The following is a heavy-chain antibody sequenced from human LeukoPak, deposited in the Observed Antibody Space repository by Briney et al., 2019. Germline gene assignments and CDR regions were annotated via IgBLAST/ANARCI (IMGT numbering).Heavy chain of an antibody. CDR3: ARAGQGAFDI. Sequence: GGSLRLSCAASGFTFSSYTMNWVRQAPRKGREWVSYISSISSYMYYAASLKGRLPISRDNAKNSLYMQMNSLRAEDTAVYYCARAGQGAFDIWGQGTMVTVSS. CDR1: GFTFSSYT. J-gene: IGHJ3*02. CDR2: ISSISSYM. V-gene: IGHV3-21*01.